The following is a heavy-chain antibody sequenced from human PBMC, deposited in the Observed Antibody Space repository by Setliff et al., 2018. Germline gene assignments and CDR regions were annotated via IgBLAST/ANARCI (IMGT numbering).Heavy chain of an antibody. J-gene: IGHJ6*02. CDR1: GGPLNSYS. CDR2: INTNFGSA. V-gene: IGHV1-69*05. D-gene: IGHD3-22*01. CDR3: ARANYYDSSGHSVYGMDV. Sequence: SVKVSCKASGGPLNSYSFSWVRQAPGQGLEWMGGINTNFGSASYAQKLQGRVTITTDESTSTAYMELSSLRSEDTAVYYCARANYYDSSGHSVYGMDVWGQGTTVTVSS.